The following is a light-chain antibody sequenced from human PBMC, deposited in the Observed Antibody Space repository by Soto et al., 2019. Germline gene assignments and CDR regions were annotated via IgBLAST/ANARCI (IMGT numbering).Light chain of an antibody. CDR3: QQYGSSPLT. CDR1: QSVSSSY. Sequence: EIVLTQSPGTLSLSPGERATLSCRASQSVSSSYLAWYQQKPGQAPRLLIYGASSRATGIPDRCSGSGCGTDFTLTISKLEPEDVAVYYCQQYGSSPLTFGGGTKVDIK. CDR2: GAS. J-gene: IGKJ4*01. V-gene: IGKV3-20*01.